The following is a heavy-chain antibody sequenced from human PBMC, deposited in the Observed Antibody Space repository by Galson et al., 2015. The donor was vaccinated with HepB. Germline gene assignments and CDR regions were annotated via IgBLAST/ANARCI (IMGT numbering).Heavy chain of an antibody. Sequence: SLRLSCAASGFTFSSYGMHWVRQAPGKGLEWVAFIRYDGSNKYYADSVKGRFTISRDNSKNTLYLQMNSLRAEDTAVYYCAKDVGILTGHANWFDPWGQGTLVTVSS. J-gene: IGHJ5*02. D-gene: IGHD3-9*01. CDR1: GFTFSSYG. CDR3: AKDVGILTGHANWFDP. V-gene: IGHV3-30*02. CDR2: IRYDGSNK.